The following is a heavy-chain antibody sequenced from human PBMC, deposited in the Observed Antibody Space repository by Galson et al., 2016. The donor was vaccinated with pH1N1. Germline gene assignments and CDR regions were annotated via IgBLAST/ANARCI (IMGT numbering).Heavy chain of an antibody. CDR2: IYQTETT. D-gene: IGHD4-23*01. CDR3: ARDGGDYGGAGQYKYFDT. V-gene: IGHV4-4*02. Sequence: SETLSLTCAVSGGSIRSSNWWSWVRQPPGKGLEWIGEIYQTETTKYNPSLKSRVTLSLDKSKNHFSLNLASVTAADTAVYYCARDGGDYGGAGQYKYFDTWGQGTLVTVSS. J-gene: IGHJ5*02. CDR1: GGSIRSSNW.